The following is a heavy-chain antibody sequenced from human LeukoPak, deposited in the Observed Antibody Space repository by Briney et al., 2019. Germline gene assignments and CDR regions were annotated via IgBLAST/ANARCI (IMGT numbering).Heavy chain of an antibody. J-gene: IGHJ5*02. V-gene: IGHV4-61*02. CDR3: ARAPSMPRFDP. CDR2: IYTSGST. D-gene: IGHD2-2*01. CDR1: GCSISSGSYY. Sequence: SETLSLTCTVSGCSISSGSYYWSWIRQPAGKGLERIGRIYTSGSTYYNPSLKSRVTISVDTSKNQFSLKLSSVTAADTAVYYCARAPSMPRFDPWGQGTLVTVSS.